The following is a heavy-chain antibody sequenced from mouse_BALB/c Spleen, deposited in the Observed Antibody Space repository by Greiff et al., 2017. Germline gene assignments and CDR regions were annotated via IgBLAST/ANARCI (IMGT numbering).Heavy chain of an antibody. J-gene: IGHJ3*01. CDR2: IWSGGST. Sequence: QVQLQQSGPGLVQPSQSLSITCTVSGFSLTSYGVHWVRQSPGKGLEWLGVIWSGGSTDYNAAFISRLSISKDNSKSQVFFKRNSLQADDTAIYYCARRGDGYDEKFAYWGQGTLVTVSA. CDR3: ARRGDGYDEKFAY. D-gene: IGHD2-2*01. CDR1: GFSLTSYG. V-gene: IGHV2-4-1*01.